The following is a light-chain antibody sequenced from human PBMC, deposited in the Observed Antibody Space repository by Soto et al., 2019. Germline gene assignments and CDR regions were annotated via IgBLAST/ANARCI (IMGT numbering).Light chain of an antibody. J-gene: IGLJ2*01. V-gene: IGLV1-40*01. Sequence: QSVLTQPPSVSGAPGQKVIISCTGSSSNIGAGYDVHWYQQLPGTAPKLLIYGNSNRPSGVPDRLSGSKSGTSASLAITGLQVEDEADEYCQSYDSSLSAAVFGGGTKLTVL. CDR1: SSNIGAGYD. CDR3: QSYDSSLSAAV. CDR2: GNS.